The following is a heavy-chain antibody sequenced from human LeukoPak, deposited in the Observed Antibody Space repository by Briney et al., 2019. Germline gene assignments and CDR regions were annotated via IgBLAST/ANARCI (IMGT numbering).Heavy chain of an antibody. V-gene: IGHV3-30*02. CDR1: GFIFSNYG. J-gene: IGHJ5*02. CDR3: AKDLLKEGSYGSGIDWFDP. CDR2: IRYDGSHK. D-gene: IGHD3-10*01. Sequence: GGSLRLSCAPSGFIFSNYGMHWVRQAPGKGLEWVSFIRYDGSHKHYADSVKGRFTISRENSKKTLYLQMNSLRPEDTAMYYCAKDLLKEGSYGSGIDWFDPWGQGAQVTVSS.